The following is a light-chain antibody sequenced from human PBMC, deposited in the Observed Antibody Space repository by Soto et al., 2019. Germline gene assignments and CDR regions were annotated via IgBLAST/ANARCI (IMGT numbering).Light chain of an antibody. J-gene: IGLJ3*02. V-gene: IGLV2-23*01. CDR3: CSYAGRTTWV. CDR1: SSDVGYYNL. Sequence: QSVLTQPASVSGSPGQSITISCTGTSSDVGYYNLVSWYQQHPGKAPKLMIYEGTKRPSGVSNRFSGSKSGNTASLTISGLQAEDEAEYYCCSYAGRTTWVFGGGTKVTVL. CDR2: EGT.